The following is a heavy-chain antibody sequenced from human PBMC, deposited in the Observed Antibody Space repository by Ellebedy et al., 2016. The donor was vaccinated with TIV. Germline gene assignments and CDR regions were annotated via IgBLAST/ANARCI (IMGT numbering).Heavy chain of an antibody. Sequence: SETLSLTCAVYGGSFSGYYWSWIRQPAGKGLEWIGRIYTSGSTNYNPSLKSRVTMSVDTSKNQFSLKLSSVTAADTAVYYCATIAVAENDYWGQGTLVTVSS. V-gene: IGHV4-59*10. D-gene: IGHD6-19*01. J-gene: IGHJ4*01. CDR1: GGSFSGYY. CDR2: IYTSGST. CDR3: ATIAVAENDY.